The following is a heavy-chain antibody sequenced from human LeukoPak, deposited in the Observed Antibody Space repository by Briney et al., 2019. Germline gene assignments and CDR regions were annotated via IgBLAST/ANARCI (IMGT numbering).Heavy chain of an antibody. CDR1: GYTFTSYG. CDR2: ISAYNGNT. Sequence: GASVKVSCKASGYTFTSYGISWARQAPGQGLEWMGWISAYNGNTNYAQKLQGSVTMTTDTSTSTAYMELSSLRSEDTAVYYCARKRGGRGAALYYFDYWGQGTLVTVSS. CDR3: ARKRGGRGAALYYFDY. V-gene: IGHV1-18*01. J-gene: IGHJ4*02. D-gene: IGHD6-25*01.